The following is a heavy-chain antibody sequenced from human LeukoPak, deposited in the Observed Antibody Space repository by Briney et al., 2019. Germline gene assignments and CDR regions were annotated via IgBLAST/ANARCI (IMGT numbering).Heavy chain of an antibody. CDR1: GFTFSSHA. CDR2: IGDSDDRS. D-gene: IGHD3-10*02. Sequence: GGSLRLSCVGSGFTFSSHAMSWVRQAPGKGPEWVSSIGDSDDRSSYADSVKGRFTTSRDNSKNTLYLQLNSLTVDDTAVYYCAKPGGRVRGWYFDLWGRGTLVTVSS. CDR3: AKPGGRVRGWYFDL. V-gene: IGHV3-23*01. J-gene: IGHJ2*01.